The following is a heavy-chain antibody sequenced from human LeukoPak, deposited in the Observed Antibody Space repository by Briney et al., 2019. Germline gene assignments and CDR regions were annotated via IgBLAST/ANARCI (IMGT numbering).Heavy chain of an antibody. CDR1: GFTFSSYG. V-gene: IGHV3-30*18. Sequence: TGGSLRLSCAASGFTFSSYGMHWVRQAPGKGLEWVAVISYDGSNKYYADSVKGRFTISRDNSKNTLYLQMNSLRTEDTAMYYCAKVFYYGTDTPDYWGQGTLVTVSS. J-gene: IGHJ4*02. CDR2: ISYDGSNK. D-gene: IGHD3-10*01. CDR3: AKVFYYGTDTPDY.